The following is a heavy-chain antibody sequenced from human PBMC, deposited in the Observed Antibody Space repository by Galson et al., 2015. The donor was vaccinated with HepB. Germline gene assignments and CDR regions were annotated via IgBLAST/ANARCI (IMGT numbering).Heavy chain of an antibody. Sequence: ETLSLTCTVSGASITATSYYWVWIRQPPGKGLEWIGTIYYSGDTYYNPSLRRRVTMSVGTSKNQFSLRLRSVTAADTAVYYCATVRGVVGYQLRTYFDPWGQGTQVTVSS. CDR3: ATVRGVVGYQLRTYFDP. CDR2: IYYSGDT. V-gene: IGHV4-39*07. D-gene: IGHD2-2*01. J-gene: IGHJ5*02. CDR1: GASITATSYY.